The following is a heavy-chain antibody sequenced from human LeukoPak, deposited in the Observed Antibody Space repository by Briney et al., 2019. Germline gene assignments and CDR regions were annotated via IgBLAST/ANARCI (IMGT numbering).Heavy chain of an antibody. V-gene: IGHV1-18*01. Sequence: ASVKVSCKASGYTFTSYGISWVRQAPGQGLEWMGWISAYNGNTNYAQKLQGRVTMTTDTSTSTAYMELRSLRSDDTAVYYCARDRGRNSGNNYDSSGYYDYWGQGTLVTVSS. CDR2: ISAYNGNT. J-gene: IGHJ4*02. CDR3: ARDRGRNSGNNYDSSGYYDY. CDR1: GYTFTSYG. D-gene: IGHD3-22*01.